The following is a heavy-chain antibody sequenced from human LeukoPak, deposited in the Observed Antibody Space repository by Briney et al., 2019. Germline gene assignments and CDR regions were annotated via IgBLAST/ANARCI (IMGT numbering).Heavy chain of an antibody. D-gene: IGHD2-2*01. CDR2: IKQDGSEK. CDR1: GFTFSSYW. V-gene: IGHV3-7*01. CDR3: ARDDCSSISCYHNWFDP. Sequence: GGSLRLSCAASGFTFSSYWMSWVRQAPGKGLEWVANIKQDGSEKYYVDSVKGRFTISRENAKNSLYLQMNSLRAEDTAVYYCARDDCSSISCYHNWFDPWGQGTLVTVSS. J-gene: IGHJ5*02.